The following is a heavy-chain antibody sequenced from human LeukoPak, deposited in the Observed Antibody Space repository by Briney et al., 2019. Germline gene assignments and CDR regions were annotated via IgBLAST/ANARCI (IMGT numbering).Heavy chain of an antibody. V-gene: IGHV3-48*01. Sequence: GGSLRLSCAASGFTFSSYSMNWVRQAPGKGLKWVSYISSSSSTIYYADSVKGRFTISRDNAKNSLYLQMNSLRAEDTAVYYCARGTRSYDPWGQGTLVTVSS. D-gene: IGHD1-7*01. CDR3: ARGTRSYDP. J-gene: IGHJ5*02. CDR1: GFTFSSYS. CDR2: ISSSSSTI.